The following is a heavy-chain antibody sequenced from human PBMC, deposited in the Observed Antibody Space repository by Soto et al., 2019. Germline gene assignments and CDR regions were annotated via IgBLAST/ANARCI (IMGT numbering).Heavy chain of an antibody. V-gene: IGHV3-23*01. CDR1: GFTFSSYA. J-gene: IGHJ4*02. Sequence: EVQLLESGGGFVQPGGSLRLSCAASGFTFSSYAMSWVRQAPGKGLEWVSAITGSGDSTYYADSVKGRFTVSRDNSKNTLYLQMNSLRAEDTAVYYCAKVFVFTIREGFDYWGLGTLVTVSS. CDR2: ITGSGDST. CDR3: AKVFVFTIREGFDY. D-gene: IGHD3-3*01.